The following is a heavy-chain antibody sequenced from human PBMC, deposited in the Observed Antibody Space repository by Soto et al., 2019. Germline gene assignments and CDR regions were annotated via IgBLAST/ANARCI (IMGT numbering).Heavy chain of an antibody. D-gene: IGHD3-22*01. CDR3: ARVPHANIYDSSGYYFDY. CDR2: IYYSGST. J-gene: IGHJ4*02. V-gene: IGHV4-31*03. CDR1: GGSISSGGYY. Sequence: PSETLSLTCTVSGGSISSGGYYWSWIRQHPGKGLEWIGYIYYSGSTYYNPSLKSRVTISVDTSKNQFSLKLSSVTAADTAVYYCARVPHANIYDSSGYYFDYWGQGTLVTVS.